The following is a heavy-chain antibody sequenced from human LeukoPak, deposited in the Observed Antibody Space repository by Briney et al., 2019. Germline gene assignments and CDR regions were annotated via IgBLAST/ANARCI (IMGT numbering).Heavy chain of an antibody. CDR2: ISGSGGST. D-gene: IGHD3-10*01. Sequence: PGGSLRLSCAASGFTFSSYAMSWVRQAPGKGLEWVSAISGSGGSTYYADSVKGRFTISRDNSKNTLYLQMNSLRAEDTAVYYCAKSHGGYGSGSLDYWGQGTLVTVSS. CDR1: GFTFSSYA. CDR3: AKSHGGYGSGSLDY. J-gene: IGHJ4*02. V-gene: IGHV3-23*01.